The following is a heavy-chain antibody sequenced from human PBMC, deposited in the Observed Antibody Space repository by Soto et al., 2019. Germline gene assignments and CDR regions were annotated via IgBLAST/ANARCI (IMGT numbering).Heavy chain of an antibody. CDR2: MYFSGST. J-gene: IGHJ4*02. D-gene: IGHD6-19*01. CDR3: ARGSGWYFH. CDR1: GDSISGSS. V-gene: IGHV4-59*01. Sequence: QVQLQESGPGLVKPSETLSLTCTVSGDSISGSSWSWIRQPPGKGLEWIAYMYFSGSTNYNPSLKSRVTISVDTSKNQFSLKLTSVTDADTAVYYCARGSGWYFHWGQGTLVTVSS.